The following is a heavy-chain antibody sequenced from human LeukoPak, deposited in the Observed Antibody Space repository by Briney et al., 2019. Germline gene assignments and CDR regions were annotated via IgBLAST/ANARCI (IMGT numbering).Heavy chain of an antibody. V-gene: IGHV4-59*01. Sequence: PSEALSLTCTVSGGSISSYYWSWIRQPPGKGLEWIGYIYNSGCTNYNPSLKSRVTISVDTSKNQFSLKLSSVTAADTAVYYCAGDVDIVATIGDYWGQGTLVTVSS. J-gene: IGHJ4*02. CDR2: IYNSGCT. D-gene: IGHD5-12*01. CDR3: AGDVDIVATIGDY. CDR1: GGSISSYY.